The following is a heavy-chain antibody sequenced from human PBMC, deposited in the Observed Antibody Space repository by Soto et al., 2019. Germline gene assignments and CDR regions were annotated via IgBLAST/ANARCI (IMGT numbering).Heavy chain of an antibody. CDR2: ISAYNGNT. CDR3: ARDQIVVITSSDAFDI. V-gene: IGHV1-18*01. D-gene: IGHD3-22*01. J-gene: IGHJ3*02. Sequence: GASVKVSCKASGYTFTSYGTSWVRQAPGQGLEWMGWISAYNGNTNYAQKLQGRVTMTTDTSTSTAYMELRSLRSDDTAVYYCARDQIVVITSSDAFDIWGQGTMVTVSS. CDR1: GYTFTSYG.